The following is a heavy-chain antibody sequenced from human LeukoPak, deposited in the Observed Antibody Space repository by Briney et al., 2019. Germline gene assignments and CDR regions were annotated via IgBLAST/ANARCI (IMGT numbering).Heavy chain of an antibody. D-gene: IGHD3-10*01. CDR1: GYSLTNYW. CDR2: IDPSDSYT. J-gene: IGHJ4*02. Sequence: GESLKISCKGSGYSLTNYWISWVRQIPGKGLEWMGRIDPSDSYTNYSPSFQGHVTISADKSISTAYLQWSSLKASDNAMYYCARSMFASGSYYSRDYWGQGTLVTVSS. CDR3: ARSMFASGSYYSRDY. V-gene: IGHV5-10-1*01.